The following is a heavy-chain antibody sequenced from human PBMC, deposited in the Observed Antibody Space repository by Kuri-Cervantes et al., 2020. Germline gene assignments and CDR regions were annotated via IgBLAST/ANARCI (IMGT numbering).Heavy chain of an antibody. Sequence: SETLSLTCAVSGDSISSGYFWGWIRQPPGKGLEWIGNIYHTGSTYYNPSLKSRVILSVDTTKEQFSLKLSSVTAADTAVYYCARGGTIWHYWGQGTLVTVSS. CDR1: GDSISSGYF. CDR2: IYHTGST. J-gene: IGHJ4*02. V-gene: IGHV4-38-2*01. CDR3: ARGGTIWHY. D-gene: IGHD1-26*01.